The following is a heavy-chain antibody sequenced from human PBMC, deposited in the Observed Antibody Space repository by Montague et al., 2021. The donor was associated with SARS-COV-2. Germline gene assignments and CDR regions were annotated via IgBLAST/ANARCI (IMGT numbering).Heavy chain of an antibody. CDR3: ARGADRYYFYGMDV. Sequence: CAISGDSVAINRAAWNWNRQSPSRGLEWLGSTYYRAKWYNEYAVSVNSRITINPDTSKNQFSLQVNSVTPEDTAVYYCARGADRYYFYGMDVWGQGTTVTVSS. CDR1: GDSVAINRAA. CDR2: TYYRAKWYN. V-gene: IGHV6-1*01. J-gene: IGHJ6*02. D-gene: IGHD6-19*01.